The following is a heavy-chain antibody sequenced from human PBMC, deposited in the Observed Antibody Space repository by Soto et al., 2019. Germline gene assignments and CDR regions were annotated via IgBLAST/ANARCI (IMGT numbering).Heavy chain of an antibody. Sequence: GGSLRLSCAASGFTVSSNYMSWVRQAPGKGLEWVSVIYSGGSTYYADSVKGRFTISRDNSKNTLYLQMNSLRAEDTAVYYCARDLTIFGPINDYWGQGTLVTVSS. CDR1: GFTVSSNY. D-gene: IGHD3-3*01. CDR3: ARDLTIFGPINDY. J-gene: IGHJ4*02. CDR2: IYSGGST. V-gene: IGHV3-53*01.